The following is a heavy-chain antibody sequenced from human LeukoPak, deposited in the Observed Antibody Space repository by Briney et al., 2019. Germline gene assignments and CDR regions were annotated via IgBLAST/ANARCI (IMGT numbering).Heavy chain of an antibody. CDR2: ISAYNGNT. CDR1: GYTFTNHG. CDR3: ARTYSSYFSSSEFDY. D-gene: IGHD6-13*01. Sequence: ASGKVSCKASGYTFTNHGITWVRQAPGQGPEWMGWISAYNGNTNYAQHLQGRVTMTTDTSTTTAYMELRSLTSADTAVYYCARTYSSYFSSSEFDYWGQGTLVTVSS. V-gene: IGHV1-18*01. J-gene: IGHJ4*02.